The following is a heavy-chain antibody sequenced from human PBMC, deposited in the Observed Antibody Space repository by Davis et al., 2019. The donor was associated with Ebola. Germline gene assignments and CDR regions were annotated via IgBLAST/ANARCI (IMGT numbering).Heavy chain of an antibody. Sequence: GGSLRLSCVASGFTFSNNAMSWVRQAPGKGLEYVSAISSSGYTTYDADSVKGRFTISRDNSKNTLYLQMGSLRGEDMAVYYCARGPFHYYGLDVWGQGTTVTVSS. CDR2: ISSSGYTT. CDR3: ARGPFHYYGLDV. CDR1: GFTFSNNA. J-gene: IGHJ6*01. V-gene: IGHV3-64*02.